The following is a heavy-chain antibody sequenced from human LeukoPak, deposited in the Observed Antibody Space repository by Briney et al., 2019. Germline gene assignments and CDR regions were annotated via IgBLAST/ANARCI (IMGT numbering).Heavy chain of an antibody. D-gene: IGHD3-10*01. CDR1: GFSFSDYY. V-gene: IGHV3-11*01. J-gene: IGHJ3*02. CDR2: ISSSGNTK. CDR3: ARDRATMVRGIIIHEDAFNI. Sequence: GGSLRLSCEASGFSFSDYYMTWIRQAPGKGLEWLSYISSSGNTKYYADSVRGRFTISRDNAKNSLYLQMNSLRAEDTAIYYCARDRATMVRGIIIHEDAFNIWGPGTMVTVSS.